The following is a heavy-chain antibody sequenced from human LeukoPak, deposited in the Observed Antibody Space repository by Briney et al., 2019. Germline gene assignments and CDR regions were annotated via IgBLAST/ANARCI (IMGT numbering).Heavy chain of an antibody. J-gene: IGHJ4*02. CDR2: ISHDGSVQ. CDR3: AKEDGASGGQYQAYFDY. CDR1: GFTFSSYS. D-gene: IGHD4/OR15-4a*01. V-gene: IGHV3-30*18. Sequence: PGGSLRLSCAASGFTFSSYSMNWVRQAPGRGLDWVAVISHDGSVQYYSDSVKGRFTISRDNSKNTLYLHMNSLRPEDTALYYCAKEDGASGGQYQAYFDYWGQGTLVTVSS.